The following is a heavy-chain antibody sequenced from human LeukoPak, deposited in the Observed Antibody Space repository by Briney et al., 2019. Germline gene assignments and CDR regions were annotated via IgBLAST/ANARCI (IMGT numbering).Heavy chain of an antibody. Sequence: GGSLRLSCVASGFIFSNYSMNWVRQAPGKGLEWVSCISSSSSYTYYGDSVEGRFTISRDNAKNSLYLQMNSLRAEDTAVYYCARDQSFGDYGYWGQGALVTVSS. CDR1: GFIFSNYS. V-gene: IGHV3-21*01. CDR3: ARDQSFGDYGY. J-gene: IGHJ4*02. CDR2: ISSSSSYT. D-gene: IGHD4-17*01.